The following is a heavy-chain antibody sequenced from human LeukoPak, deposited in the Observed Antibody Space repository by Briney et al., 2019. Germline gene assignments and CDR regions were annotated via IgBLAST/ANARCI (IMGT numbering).Heavy chain of an antibody. Sequence: ASVKVSCKASGGTFSSYAISWVRQAPGQGLEWMGGIIPIFGTANYAQKFQGRVTITADKSTSTAYMELSSLRSEDTAVYYCARDDSSGYPMDVWGKGTTVTVSS. J-gene: IGHJ6*03. D-gene: IGHD3-22*01. CDR1: GGTFSSYA. CDR3: ARDDSSGYPMDV. V-gene: IGHV1-69*06. CDR2: IIPIFGTA.